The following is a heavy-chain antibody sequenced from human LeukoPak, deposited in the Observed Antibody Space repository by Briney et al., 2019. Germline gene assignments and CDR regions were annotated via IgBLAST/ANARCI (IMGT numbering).Heavy chain of an antibody. D-gene: IGHD2-21*01. V-gene: IGHV3-66*01. CDR1: GFTVSSNY. Sequence: PGGSLRLSCAASGFTVSSNYMSWVRQAPGMGLDWVSVIYSGGSTYYADSVKGRFTISRDNSKNTLYLQMNSLRAEDTAVYYCAREVQYSNWFDPWGQGTLVTVSS. CDR2: IYSGGST. J-gene: IGHJ5*02. CDR3: AREVQYSNWFDP.